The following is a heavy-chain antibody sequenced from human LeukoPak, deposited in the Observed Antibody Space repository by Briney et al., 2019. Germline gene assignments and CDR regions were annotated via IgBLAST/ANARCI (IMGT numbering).Heavy chain of an antibody. D-gene: IGHD6-19*01. CDR1: GGSISSSNW. CDR2: IYHSGST. Sequence: SGTLSLTCAVSGGSISSSNWWSWVRQPPGKGLEWIGEIYHSGSTNYNPSLKSRVTISVDTSKNQFSLKLSSVTAADTAVYYCARYDVGWYYFDYWGQGTLVTVSS. CDR3: ARYDVGWYYFDY. J-gene: IGHJ4*02. V-gene: IGHV4-4*02.